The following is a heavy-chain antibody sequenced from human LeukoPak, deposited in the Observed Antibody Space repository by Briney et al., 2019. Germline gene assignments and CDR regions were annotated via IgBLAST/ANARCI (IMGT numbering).Heavy chain of an antibody. Sequence: HPGGSLRLSCAASGFTLSSYAMHWVRQAPGKGLEWVAVISYDGSNKYYADSVKGRFTISRDNSKNTVYLQMNSLRAEDTAVYYCARQGNYGSGSYVRDAFDIWGQGTMVTVSS. CDR3: ARQGNYGSGSYVRDAFDI. J-gene: IGHJ3*02. CDR2: ISYDGSNK. D-gene: IGHD3-10*01. V-gene: IGHV3-30-3*01. CDR1: GFTLSSYA.